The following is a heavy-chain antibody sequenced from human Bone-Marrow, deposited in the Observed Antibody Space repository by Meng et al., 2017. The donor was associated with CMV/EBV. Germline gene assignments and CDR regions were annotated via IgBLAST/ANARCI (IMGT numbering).Heavy chain of an antibody. D-gene: IGHD3-3*01. CDR2: MNPNSGDT. Sequence: ASVKVSCKASGYTFTSYDVNWVRQATGQGLEWMGWMNPNSGDTGYAQKFQGRVTMTRNTSISTAYMEPSSLRSEDTALYYCARGKISQGFLLDSWGQGTLVTVSS. CDR3: ARGKISQGFLLDS. J-gene: IGHJ4*02. V-gene: IGHV1-8*01. CDR1: GYTFTSYD.